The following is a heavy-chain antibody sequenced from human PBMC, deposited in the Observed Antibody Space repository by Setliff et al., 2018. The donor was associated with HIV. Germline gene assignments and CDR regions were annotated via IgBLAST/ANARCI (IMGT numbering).Heavy chain of an antibody. V-gene: IGHV4-39*01. D-gene: IGHD6-19*01. Sequence: SETLSLTCRVSGGPITSNTYFWDWIRQAPGKGLEWIGSIYHSGNTYYNPSLKSRVSISVDTSKRQFSLKLTSVTAGDSALYYCARRRGQKATGWYYFDFWGQGALVTVSS. CDR2: IYHSGNT. J-gene: IGHJ4*02. CDR1: GGPITSNTYF. CDR3: ARRRGQKATGWYYFDF.